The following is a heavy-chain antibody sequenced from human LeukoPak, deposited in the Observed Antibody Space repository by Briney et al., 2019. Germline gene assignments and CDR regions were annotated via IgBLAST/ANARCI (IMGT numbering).Heavy chain of an antibody. CDR1: GGSISSGGYY. V-gene: IGHV4-31*03. D-gene: IGHD3-22*01. J-gene: IGHJ6*02. Sequence: SETLSLTCTVSGGSISSGGYYWSWIRQHPGKGLEWIGYMYHSGTTYYNPSLKSRVTISVDTSKNQFSLKLSSVTAADTAVYYCARNYYCDSSGYQYYYYYYGMDVWGQGTTVTVSS. CDR3: ARNYYCDSSGYQYYYYYYGMDV. CDR2: MYHSGTT.